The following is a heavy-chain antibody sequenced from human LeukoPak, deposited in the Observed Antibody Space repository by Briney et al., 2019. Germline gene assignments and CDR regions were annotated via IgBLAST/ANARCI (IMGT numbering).Heavy chain of an antibody. J-gene: IGHJ4*02. D-gene: IGHD4-11*01. V-gene: IGHV3-23*01. Sequence: GGSLRLSCAASGFTFSSYAMSWVRQAPGKGLEWVSAISGSGGSTYYADSVKGRFTISRDNYKNTPYLQMNSLRAEDTAVYYCAKSTTVTKIDDYWGQGTLVTVSS. CDR3: AKSTTVTKIDDY. CDR2: ISGSGGST. CDR1: GFTFSSYA.